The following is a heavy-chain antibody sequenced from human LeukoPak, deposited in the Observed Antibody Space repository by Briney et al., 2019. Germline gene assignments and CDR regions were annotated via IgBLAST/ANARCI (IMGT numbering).Heavy chain of an antibody. Sequence: SETLSLTCAVYGGSFSGYYWSWIRQPPGKGLEWIGEINHSGSTNYNPSLKSRVAISVDTSKNQFSLKLSSVTAADTAVYYCARGEIVVVPAAIPYYYYYMDVWGKGTTVTVSS. J-gene: IGHJ6*03. V-gene: IGHV4-34*01. CDR2: INHSGST. CDR1: GGSFSGYY. CDR3: ARGEIVVVPAAIPYYYYYMDV. D-gene: IGHD2-2*01.